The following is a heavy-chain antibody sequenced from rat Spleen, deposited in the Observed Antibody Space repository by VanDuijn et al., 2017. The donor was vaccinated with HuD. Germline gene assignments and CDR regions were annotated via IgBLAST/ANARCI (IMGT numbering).Heavy chain of an antibody. CDR1: GFTFSDYD. CDR2: ISYDGISA. J-gene: IGHJ2*01. CDR3: TTANSGGYSELYYFDY. Sequence: EVQLVESGGGLVQPGNSLKLSCAASGFTFSDYDMAWVRQAPKKGLEWVAIISYDGISANYRDSVKGRFTISRDNAKSTLYLQMDSLRSEDTATYYCTTANSGGYSELYYFDYWGQGVMVTVSS. D-gene: IGHD1-11*01. V-gene: IGHV5S10*01.